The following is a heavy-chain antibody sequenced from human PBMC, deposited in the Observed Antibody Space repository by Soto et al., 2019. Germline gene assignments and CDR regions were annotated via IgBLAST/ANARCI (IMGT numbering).Heavy chain of an antibody. V-gene: IGHV3-23*01. D-gene: IGHD2-15*01. CDR2: MVGDGSSS. CDR3: AKALRPDGSYALYY. J-gene: IGHJ4*02. Sequence: EVQLLESGGGLAQPGGSLRLSCAASGFTFSTYAMNWVRQAPGKGLEWVSVMVGDGSSSDYADSVRGRFTLSRDNSKNPLDLQMHSLGAEDTAVYYCAKALRPDGSYALYYWGQGTLVTVSS. CDR1: GFTFSTYA.